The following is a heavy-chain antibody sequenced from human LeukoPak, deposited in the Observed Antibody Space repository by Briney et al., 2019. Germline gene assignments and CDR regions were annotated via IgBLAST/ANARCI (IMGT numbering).Heavy chain of an antibody. J-gene: IGHJ6*02. CDR1: GFTFSSYW. D-gene: IGHD3-10*01. CDR2: IKQDGSEK. CDR3: ARRSRWFGESAGEGMDV. V-gene: IGHV3-7*01. Sequence: GGSLRLSCAASGFTFSSYWMSWVRQAPGKGLEWVANIKQDGSEKYYVDSVKGRFTISRDNAKNSLYLQMNSLRAEDTAVYYCARRSRWFGESAGEGMDVWGQGTTVTVSS.